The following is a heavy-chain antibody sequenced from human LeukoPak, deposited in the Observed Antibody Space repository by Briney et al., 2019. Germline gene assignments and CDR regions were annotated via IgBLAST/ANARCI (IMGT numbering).Heavy chain of an antibody. J-gene: IGHJ3*01. CDR2: IKPDGSEK. V-gene: IGHV3-7*01. Sequence: RGRCLRLSCAASGFIFSNYCVSWDRQAPGEGMEWVAKIKPDGSEKYYVDSVKGRITISSDNAKNSLYLQMNTLRVEDTAVYSCVRVAYCTYGVCLDVFDLWGQGTMVAVSS. CDR1: GFIFSNYC. CDR3: VRVAYCTYGVCLDVFDL. D-gene: IGHD2-8*01.